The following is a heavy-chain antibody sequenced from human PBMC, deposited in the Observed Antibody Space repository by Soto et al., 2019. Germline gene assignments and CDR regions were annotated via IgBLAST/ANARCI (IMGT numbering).Heavy chain of an antibody. CDR1: GGSFSGYY. CDR2: INHSGST. J-gene: IGHJ6*02. V-gene: IGHV4-34*01. D-gene: IGHD1-26*01. Sequence: SETLSLTCAVYGGSFSGYYWSWIRQPPGKGLEWIGEINHSGSTNYNPSLKSRVTISVDTSKNQFSLKLSSVTAADTAVYYCARGKSIGYSGRYYGYYYGMDVWGQGTTVTGSS. CDR3: ARGKSIGYSGRYYGYYYGMDV.